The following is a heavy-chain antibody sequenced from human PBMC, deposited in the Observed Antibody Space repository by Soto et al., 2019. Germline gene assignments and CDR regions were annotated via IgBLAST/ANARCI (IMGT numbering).Heavy chain of an antibody. CDR3: AKVIYDILTGYSRGDGLDL. J-gene: IGHJ3*01. CDR1: GFKIDDYA. D-gene: IGHD3-9*01. CDR2: ISWKSGSM. V-gene: IGHV3-9*01. Sequence: EVQLVESGGDLVQPGRSLRLACTASGFKIDDYAMHWVRQAPGKGLEWVSGISWKSGSMNYADSVKGRFTISRDNAKNSLYLQMNSLRSEDTALYYCAKVIYDILTGYSRGDGLDLWGHGTMVTVSS.